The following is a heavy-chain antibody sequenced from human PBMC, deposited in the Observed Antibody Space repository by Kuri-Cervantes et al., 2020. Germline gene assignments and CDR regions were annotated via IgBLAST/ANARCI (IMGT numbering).Heavy chain of an antibody. CDR1: GGSISSSNW. CDR2: IYHSGST. CDR3: ARRQYYYGSGSYYKPFDY. V-gene: IGHV4-4*02. Sequence: SETLSLTCAVSGGSISSSNWWSWVRQPPGKGLEWIGEIYHSGSTNYNPSLKSRVTISVDKSKNQFSLKLSSVTAADTAVYYCARRQYYYGSGSYYKPFDYWGQGTLVTVSS. J-gene: IGHJ4*02. D-gene: IGHD3-10*01.